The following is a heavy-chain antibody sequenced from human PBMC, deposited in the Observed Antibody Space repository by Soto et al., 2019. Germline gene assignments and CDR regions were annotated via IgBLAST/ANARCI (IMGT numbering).Heavy chain of an antibody. CDR2: IYHSGNT. CDR1: GGSISSSNW. V-gene: IGHV4-4*02. D-gene: IGHD3-10*01. CDR3: ARRWGEGRVDY. Sequence: QVQLQESGPGLVKPSGTLSLTCAVSGGSISSSNWWSWVRQPPGKGLEWIGEIYHSGNTNYNPSHKRRVTMAVDKSRNQFSLKLSSVTAADTAVYYCARRWGEGRVDYWGQGTLVTVSS. J-gene: IGHJ4*02.